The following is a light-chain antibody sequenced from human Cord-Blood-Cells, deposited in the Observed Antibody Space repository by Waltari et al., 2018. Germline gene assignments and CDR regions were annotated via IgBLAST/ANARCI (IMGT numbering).Light chain of an antibody. CDR3: QQRSDWPT. Sequence: EIVLTQPPATLSLSPGERATLSRRASQSVSSYLAWYQQKTGQAPRLLIYDASNRATGIPARFSGSGSGTDFTLTISSLEPEEFAVYYCQQRSDWPTFGPGTKVDIK. J-gene: IGKJ3*01. V-gene: IGKV3-11*01. CDR2: DAS. CDR1: QSVSSY.